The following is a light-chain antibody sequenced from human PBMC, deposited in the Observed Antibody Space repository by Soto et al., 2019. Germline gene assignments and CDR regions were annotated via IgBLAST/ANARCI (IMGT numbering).Light chain of an antibody. Sequence: DIQMTQSPSPLSASVGDRVTITCRASQSISDYLNWYQQKPGKAPNLLIYAASSLESGVPSRFRGSGSGTDFTLTISSLQREDFATYYCQQSFSSPFSFGPGTKVDI. V-gene: IGKV1-39*01. CDR3: QQSFSSPFS. J-gene: IGKJ3*01. CDR2: AAS. CDR1: QSISDY.